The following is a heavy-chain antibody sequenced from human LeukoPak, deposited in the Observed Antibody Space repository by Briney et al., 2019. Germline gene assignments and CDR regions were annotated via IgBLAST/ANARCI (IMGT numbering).Heavy chain of an antibody. CDR3: ARRLKPYDFWSGYFAY. CDR2: IYYSGST. Sequence: SETLSLTCTVSGGSISSYYWSWIRRPPGKGLEWIGYIYYSGSTNYNPSLKSRVTISVDTSKNQFSLKLSSVTAADTAVYYCARRLKPYDFWSGYFAYWGQGTLVTVSS. CDR1: GGSISSYY. D-gene: IGHD3-3*01. V-gene: IGHV4-59*08. J-gene: IGHJ4*02.